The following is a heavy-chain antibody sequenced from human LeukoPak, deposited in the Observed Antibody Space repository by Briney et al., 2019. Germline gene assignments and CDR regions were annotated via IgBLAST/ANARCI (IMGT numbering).Heavy chain of an antibody. CDR2: ISGSGGST. Sequence: GGSLRLSCAASGFTFSSYAMSWVRQAPGKGLEWVSAISGSGGSTYYADSVKGRFTISRDNSKNTLYLQMNSLRAEDTAVYYCAKDALGGGYSYGPGFFDYWGQGTLVTVSS. CDR3: AKDALGGGYSYGPGFFDY. CDR1: GFTFSSYA. D-gene: IGHD5-18*01. J-gene: IGHJ4*02. V-gene: IGHV3-23*01.